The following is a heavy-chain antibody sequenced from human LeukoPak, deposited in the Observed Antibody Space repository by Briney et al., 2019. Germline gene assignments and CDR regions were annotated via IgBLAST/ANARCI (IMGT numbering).Heavy chain of an antibody. CDR1: GFTFIIYA. Sequence: GRSLRLSCAASGFTFIIYAISSVRHPPGKGLECVSAISGSDGSTYSADSVRGRFTISRHNSKNTLYLQMNSLRAEDTAVYYCAKDSPYYYYYGMDVWGQGTTVTVSS. J-gene: IGHJ6*02. CDR3: AKDSPYYYYYGMDV. V-gene: IGHV3-23*01. CDR2: ISGSDGST.